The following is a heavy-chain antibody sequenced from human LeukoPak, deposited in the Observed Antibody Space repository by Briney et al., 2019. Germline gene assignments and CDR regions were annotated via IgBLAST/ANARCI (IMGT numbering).Heavy chain of an antibody. CDR1: GFTFSSYG. V-gene: IGHV3-33*06. CDR2: IWYDGSNK. Sequence: PGRSLRLSCAASGFTFSSYGMHWVRQAPGKGLEWVAVIWYDGSNKYYADSVKGRFTISRHNSKNTLYLQMNSLRAEDTAVYYCAKDRAHYSSGWRGFFDYWGQGTLVTVSS. CDR3: AKDRAHYSSGWRGFFDY. J-gene: IGHJ4*02. D-gene: IGHD6-19*01.